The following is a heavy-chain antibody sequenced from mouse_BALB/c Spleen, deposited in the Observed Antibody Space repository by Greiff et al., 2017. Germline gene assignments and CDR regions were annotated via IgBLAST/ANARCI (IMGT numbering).Heavy chain of an antibody. Sequence: VQLQQSGAELVRSGASVKLSCTASGFNIKDYYMHWVKQRPEQGLEWIGWIDPENGDTEYAPKFQGKATMTADTSSNTAYLQLSSLTSEDTAVYNCARAEVRRGGGTVLDYWGQGTTLTVSS. CDR2: IDPENGDT. D-gene: IGHD2-14*01. CDR3: ARAEVRRGGGTVLDY. J-gene: IGHJ2*01. V-gene: IGHV14-4*02. CDR1: GFNIKDYY.